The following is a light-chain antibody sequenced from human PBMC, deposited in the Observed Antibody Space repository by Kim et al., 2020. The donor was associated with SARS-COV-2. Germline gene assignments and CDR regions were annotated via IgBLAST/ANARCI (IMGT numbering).Light chain of an antibody. V-gene: IGKV3-11*01. CDR3: HQRRDWPNT. J-gene: IGKJ2*01. Sequence: SLSPGERATLACRASQSVGNYLAWYQQKSGQAPRLLIYAASNRATGIPARFSGSGSGTDFTLTISSLEPEDFALYDCHQRRDWPNTFGQGTKLEI. CDR1: QSVGNY. CDR2: AAS.